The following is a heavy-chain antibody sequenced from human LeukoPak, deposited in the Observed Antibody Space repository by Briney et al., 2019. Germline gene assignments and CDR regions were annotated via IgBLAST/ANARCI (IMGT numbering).Heavy chain of an antibody. CDR2: INHSGST. CDR1: GGSFSGYY. J-gene: IGHJ6*03. Sequence: PSETLSLTCAVYGGSFSGYYWSWIRQPPGKGLGWIGEINHSGSTNYNPSLKSRVTISVDTSKNQFSLKLSSVTAADTAVYYCARGTLELLWFGELGYYYMDVWGKGTTVTVSS. CDR3: ARGTLELLWFGELGYYYMDV. D-gene: IGHD3-10*01. V-gene: IGHV4-34*01.